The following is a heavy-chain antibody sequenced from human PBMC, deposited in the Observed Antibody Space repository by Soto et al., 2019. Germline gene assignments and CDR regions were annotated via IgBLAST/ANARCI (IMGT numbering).Heavy chain of an antibody. J-gene: IGHJ6*02. CDR1: GDSMSPFY. D-gene: IGHD3-3*01. CDR2: IYYSGNT. Sequence: QVPLQESGPGLVKPSETLSLTCTVSGDSMSPFYWNWIRQSPGKGREWIGYIYYSGNTNYNPSLKSRVAISVDTSKNQFSLKLSSVTAADTAVYYCARGVYDYWSGYYAGAGLDVWGQGTRVTVAS. V-gene: IGHV4-59*13. CDR3: ARGVYDYWSGYYAGAGLDV.